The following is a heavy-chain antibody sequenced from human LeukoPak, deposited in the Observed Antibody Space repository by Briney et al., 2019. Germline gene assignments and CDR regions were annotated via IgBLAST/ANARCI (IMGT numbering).Heavy chain of an antibody. Sequence: GRSLRLSCAASGFTFSSYGMHWVRQAPGKGLEWVAVISYDGSNKYYADSVKGRFTISRDNSKNTLYLQMNSLRAEDTAVYYCAKDRAVAEFDYWGQGTLVTVSS. V-gene: IGHV3-30*18. J-gene: IGHJ4*02. CDR1: GFTFSSYG. D-gene: IGHD6-19*01. CDR2: ISYDGSNK. CDR3: AKDRAVAEFDY.